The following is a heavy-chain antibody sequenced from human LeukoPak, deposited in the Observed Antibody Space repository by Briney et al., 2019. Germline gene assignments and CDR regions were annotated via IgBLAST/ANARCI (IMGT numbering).Heavy chain of an antibody. Sequence: GGSLRLSCAASGFTFSNYAMSWVRQAPGKGLEWVSAISGGGDSTYYADSVKGRFTISRDNSKNMLYLQMNSLRAEDTALYYCAKDGYGSVDVWGQGTMVTVSS. CDR3: AKDGYGSVDV. CDR2: ISGGGDST. V-gene: IGHV3-23*01. D-gene: IGHD3-10*01. J-gene: IGHJ6*02. CDR1: GFTFSNYA.